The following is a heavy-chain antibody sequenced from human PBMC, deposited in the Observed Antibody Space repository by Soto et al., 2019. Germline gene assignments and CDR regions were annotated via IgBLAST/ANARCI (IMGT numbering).Heavy chain of an antibody. V-gene: IGHV4-34*01. J-gene: IGHJ4*02. D-gene: IGHD2-15*01. CDR2: IDHSGSA. CDR3: ARTISCSIGSCYPKY. CDR1: GGSFSAYY. Sequence: SETLSLTCAVYGGSFSAYYWTWIRQSPGRGLEWIGDIDHSGSAHYNPSLKSRVTISIDTSKNQFSLKVKSVTAADTAIYFCARTISCSIGSCYPKYWGQGSLVTVS.